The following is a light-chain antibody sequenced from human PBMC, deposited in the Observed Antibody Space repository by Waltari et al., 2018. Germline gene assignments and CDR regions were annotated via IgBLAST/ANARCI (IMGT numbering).Light chain of an antibody. V-gene: IGKV4-1*01. CDR2: WAS. CDR3: QQHYGVLWT. Sequence: IVMTQSPDSLAVSLGERATINSKSSQSLLYSSNNKNYLAGYQQKPGQPPKLLIYWASTRESGVPDRFSGSGSGTDFTLTISTLQAEDVAVYYCQQHYGVLWTFGQGTKVEI. J-gene: IGKJ1*01. CDR1: QSLLYSSNNKNY.